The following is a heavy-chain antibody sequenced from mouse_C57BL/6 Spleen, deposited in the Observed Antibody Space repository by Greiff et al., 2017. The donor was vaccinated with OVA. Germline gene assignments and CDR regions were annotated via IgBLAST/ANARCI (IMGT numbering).Heavy chain of an antibody. CDR3: ASSLQALFAY. D-gene: IGHD2-10*01. CDR1: GYAFSSSW. J-gene: IGHJ3*01. CDR2: IYPGDGDT. V-gene: IGHV1-82*01. Sequence: VQLQESGPELVKPGASVKISCKASGYAFSSSWMNWVKQRPGKGLEWIGRIYPGDGDTNYNGKFKGKATLTADKSSSTAYMQISSLTSEDTAVCLCASSLQALFAYWGQGTLGTVSA.